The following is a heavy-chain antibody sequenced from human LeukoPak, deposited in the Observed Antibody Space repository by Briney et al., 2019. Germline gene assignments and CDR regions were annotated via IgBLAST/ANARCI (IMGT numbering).Heavy chain of an antibody. V-gene: IGHV3-66*02. D-gene: IGHD5-24*01. CDR3: ARPRDGYDDAFDI. CDR1: GFTVSSNY. CDR2: IYSGGST. Sequence: GGSLRLSCAASGFTVSSNYMSWVRQAPGKGLEWVSVIYSGGSTYYADSVKGRFTISRDNSKNTLYLQMNGLRAEDTAMYYCARPRDGYDDAFDIWGQGTMVTVSS. J-gene: IGHJ3*02.